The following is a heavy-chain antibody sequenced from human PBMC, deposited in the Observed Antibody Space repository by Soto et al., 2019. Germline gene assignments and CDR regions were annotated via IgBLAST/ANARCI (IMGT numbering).Heavy chain of an antibody. CDR2: ISYDGSNK. V-gene: IGHV3-30-3*01. Sequence: GGSLRLSCAASGFTFSSYAMHWVRQAPGKGLERVAVISYDGSNKYYADSAQGRFTISRDNSKNTLYLQMNSLRAEDTAVYYCARDLHLGVLYYFDYWGQGTLVTVSS. CDR1: GFTFSSYA. J-gene: IGHJ4*02. CDR3: ARDLHLGVLYYFDY. D-gene: IGHD3-10*01.